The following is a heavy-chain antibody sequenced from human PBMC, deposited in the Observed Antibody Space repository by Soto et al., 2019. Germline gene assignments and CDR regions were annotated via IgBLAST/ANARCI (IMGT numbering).Heavy chain of an antibody. Sequence: PSETLSLTCTVSGGSISSSSYYWGWIRQPPGKGLEWIGSIYYSGSTYYNPSLKSRVTISVDTSKNQFSLKLSSVTAADTAVYYCASDIRWLLPTLYNWFDPWGQGTLVTVSS. CDR3: ASDIRWLLPTLYNWFDP. J-gene: IGHJ5*02. V-gene: IGHV4-39*01. CDR1: GGSISSSSYY. CDR2: IYYSGST. D-gene: IGHD3-22*01.